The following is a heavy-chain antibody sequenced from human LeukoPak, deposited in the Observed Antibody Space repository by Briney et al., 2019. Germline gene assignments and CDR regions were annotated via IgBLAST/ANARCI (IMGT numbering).Heavy chain of an antibody. CDR1: GFTFSSYA. CDR2: ISGSGGST. J-gene: IGHJ4*02. V-gene: IGHV3-23*01. CDR3: AKGGGLGTYYFDY. D-gene: IGHD7-27*01. Sequence: PGGSLRLSCAASGFTFSSYAMRWIRQAPGKGLEWVSAISGSGGSTYYADSVKGRFTISRDNSKNTLYLQMNSLRAEDTAVYYCAKGGGLGTYYFDYWGQGTLVTVSS.